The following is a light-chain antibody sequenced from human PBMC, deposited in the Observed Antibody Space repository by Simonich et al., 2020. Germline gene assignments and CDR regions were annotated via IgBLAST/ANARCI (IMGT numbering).Light chain of an antibody. CDR3: CSYACNVV. CDR1: SSDVGGYNY. Sequence: QSALTQPRSVSGSPGQSVTISCTGTSSDVGGYNYVSWYQQHPGKAPKLLIYDVSKRPSGVPDRFSGSKSGNTASLTISGLQAEDEADYYCCSYACNVVFGGGTKLTVL. V-gene: IGLV2-11*01. CDR2: DVS. J-gene: IGLJ2*01.